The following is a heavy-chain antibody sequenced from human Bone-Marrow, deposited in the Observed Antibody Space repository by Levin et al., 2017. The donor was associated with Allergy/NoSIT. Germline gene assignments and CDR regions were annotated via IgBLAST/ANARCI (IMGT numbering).Heavy chain of an antibody. J-gene: IGHJ4*02. V-gene: IGHV4-39*01. CDR2: IFYSGTT. D-gene: IGHD3-10*01. CDR1: GDSIRNPNYY. CDR3: ARAYFYGLGSYLFYFDS. Sequence: ASETLSLTCSVSGDSIRNPNYYWGWIRQPPGKGLEWLGIIFYSGTTYYKPSFKSRVTISEDSSKNQFSLRLRSVTAADTAVYYCARAYFYGLGSYLFYFDSWGQGSLVTVSS.